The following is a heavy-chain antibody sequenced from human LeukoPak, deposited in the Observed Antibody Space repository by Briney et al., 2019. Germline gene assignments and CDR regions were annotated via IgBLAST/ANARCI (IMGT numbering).Heavy chain of an antibody. CDR2: IYYSGST. J-gene: IGHJ4*02. CDR3: ARDSGTTIDY. D-gene: IGHD1-1*01. Sequence: SETLSLSCTVSGGSISSGGYYWSWIRQHPGKGLEWIGYIYYSGSTYYNPSLKSRVTISVDTSKNQFSLKLSSVTAADTAVYYCARDSGTTIDYWGQGTLVTVSS. V-gene: IGHV4-31*03. CDR1: GGSISSGGYY.